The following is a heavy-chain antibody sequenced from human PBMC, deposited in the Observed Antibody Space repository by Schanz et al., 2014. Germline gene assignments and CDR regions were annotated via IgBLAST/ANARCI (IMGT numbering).Heavy chain of an antibody. CDR3: ARDERDLPRSLFVF. CDR1: GGFISSINW. Sequence: QVQLQESGPGLVKPSGTLSLTCAVSGGFISSINWWSWVRQSPGTGLEWIGEINNSGSTNYNPSLKIRVPLPLDKSKSQFSLTLNAVTAADTAVYYCARDERDLPRSLFVFWGQGALVTVSS. D-gene: IGHD2-2*01. CDR2: INNSGST. V-gene: IGHV4-4*02. J-gene: IGHJ4*02.